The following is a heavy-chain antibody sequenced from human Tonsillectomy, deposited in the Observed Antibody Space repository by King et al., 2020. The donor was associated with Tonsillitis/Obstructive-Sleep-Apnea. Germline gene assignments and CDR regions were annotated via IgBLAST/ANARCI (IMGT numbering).Heavy chain of an antibody. V-gene: IGHV3-48*02. Sequence: VQLVVSGGGLVQPGGSLRLSCAASGFSFSIYNMNWVRQAPGKGLEWISFISDTSSTIYYADSVKGRFTISRDNAKNSLYLQMNSLRDEDTAVYYCARAGCSSANCYRTDNWGHGTLVTVSS. J-gene: IGHJ4*01. CDR2: ISDTSSTI. CDR1: GFSFSIYN. CDR3: ARAGCSSANCYRTDN. D-gene: IGHD2-2*01.